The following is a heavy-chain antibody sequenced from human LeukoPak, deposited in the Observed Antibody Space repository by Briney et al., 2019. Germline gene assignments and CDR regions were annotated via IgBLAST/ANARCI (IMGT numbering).Heavy chain of an antibody. Sequence: AGGSLRLSCAASGFTFSTYGMHWVRQPPGQGLEWVAVIWYDGSNKSYADSVKGRFTISRDNSKNTLYLQMNTLRAEDTAVYFCARDLRVHYYDSSGNYFDYWGQGTLVTVSS. J-gene: IGHJ4*02. CDR2: IWYDGSNK. CDR3: ARDLRVHYYDSSGNYFDY. V-gene: IGHV3-33*01. D-gene: IGHD3-22*01. CDR1: GFTFSTYG.